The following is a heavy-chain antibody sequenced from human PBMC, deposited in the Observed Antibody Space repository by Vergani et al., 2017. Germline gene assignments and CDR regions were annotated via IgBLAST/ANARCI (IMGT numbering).Heavy chain of an antibody. V-gene: IGHV5-51*01. CDR1: GYNFTNSL. Sequence: EVQLVQSRAEVKKPGESLKISCTASGYNFTNSLIGWVRQMPGKGLEWMGVVYPADSDTRYSPTFQGQVTISADKSISTAYLQWNSLKASDTAIYFCAIKYSFGLFDYWGQGIPVTVSS. J-gene: IGHJ4*02. CDR3: AIKYSFGLFDY. CDR2: VYPADSDT. D-gene: IGHD5-18*01.